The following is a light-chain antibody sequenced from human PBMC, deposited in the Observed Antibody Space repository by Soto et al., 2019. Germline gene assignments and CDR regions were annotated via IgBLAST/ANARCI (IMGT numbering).Light chain of an antibody. CDR2: GAS. J-gene: IGKJ1*01. V-gene: IGKV3-20*01. Sequence: EILLTQSPCTLSLSAGESATLSCRASQSVSNKYLAWYQQKPGQAPRVLIYGASNRATGIPERFSGSGSGTDVTLTISRLEPEEFAVYYCQQYGSSGTFGQGTKV. CDR1: QSVSNKY. CDR3: QQYGSSGT.